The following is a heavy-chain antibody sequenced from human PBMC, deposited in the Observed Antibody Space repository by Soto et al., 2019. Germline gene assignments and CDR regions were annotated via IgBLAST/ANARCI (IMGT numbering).Heavy chain of an antibody. CDR2: IDPSDSYT. Sequence: GEALKISCKGSGYSFTSYWNSWVRQMPGKGLEWMVMIDPSDSYTNYSPSFQGHVPILANKSLSTAYLQWNSLKASDTAMYYCATGLGYCSSTTCDYYYGMDVWGQGTTVTVSS. V-gene: IGHV5-10-1*01. CDR3: ATGLGYCSSTTCDYYYGMDV. CDR1: GYSFTSYW. D-gene: IGHD2-2*01. J-gene: IGHJ6*02.